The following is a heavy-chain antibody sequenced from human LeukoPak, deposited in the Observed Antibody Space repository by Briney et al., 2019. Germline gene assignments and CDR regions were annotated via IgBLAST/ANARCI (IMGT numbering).Heavy chain of an antibody. CDR3: AKDRTVVGATSFDY. CDR2: IAYNGSVK. V-gene: IGHV3-30*18. CDR1: GFPFSTFG. D-gene: IGHD1-26*01. J-gene: IGHJ4*02. Sequence: GGSLTLSCAASGFPFSTFGMHWVRQAPGKGLEWVAAIAYNGSVKYYPDSLKGRLTISRDNSKNTLYLQMNSLRTEDTAVYSCAKDRTVVGATSFDYWGRGTLVTVSS.